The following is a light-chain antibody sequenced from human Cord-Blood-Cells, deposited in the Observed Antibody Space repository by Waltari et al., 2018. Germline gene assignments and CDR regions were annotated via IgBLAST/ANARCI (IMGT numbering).Light chain of an antibody. J-gene: IGLJ2*01. CDR1: RRDVGSYNL. V-gene: IGLV2-23*01. Sequence: QSALTQPASVSGSPGQSITISCTGTRRDVGSYNLVSCYQQHPGKAPKLMIYEGSKRPSGVSNRFSGSKSGNTASLTISGLQAEDEADYYCCSYAGSSTVVFGGGTKLTVL. CDR2: EGS. CDR3: CSYAGSSTVV.